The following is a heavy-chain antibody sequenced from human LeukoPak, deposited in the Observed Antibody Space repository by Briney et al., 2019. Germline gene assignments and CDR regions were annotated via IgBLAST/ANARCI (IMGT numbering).Heavy chain of an antibody. J-gene: IGHJ4*02. Sequence: GGSLRLSCAASGFTFSNYGLSWVRQAPGKGLEWASGITGSGGSTYYADSVKGRFTISRDNSKNTLYLQMNSLRAEDTAIYYCARDERLLSFLKWGQGTLVTVSS. D-gene: IGHD3-3*01. CDR1: GFTFSNYG. CDR3: ARDERLLSFLK. V-gene: IGHV3-23*01. CDR2: ITGSGGST.